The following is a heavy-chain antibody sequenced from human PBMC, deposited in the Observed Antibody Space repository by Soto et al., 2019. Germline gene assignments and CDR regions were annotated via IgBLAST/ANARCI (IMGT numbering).Heavy chain of an antibody. Sequence: GGSLRLSCAASGFTFSSYAMSWVRQAPGKGLEWVSVIYVSGSTYNADSVKGRFTISRDKSTNTVYLQMNSLRADDTGVYYCARDYSVSGSYAPWFDPWGQGALVTVSS. CDR2: IYVSGST. D-gene: IGHD3-10*01. J-gene: IGHJ5*02. CDR1: GFTFSSYA. CDR3: ARDYSVSGSYAPWFDP. V-gene: IGHV3-66*01.